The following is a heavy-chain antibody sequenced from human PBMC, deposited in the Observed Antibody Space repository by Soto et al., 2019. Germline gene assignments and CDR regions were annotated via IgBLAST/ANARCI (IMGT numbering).Heavy chain of an antibody. CDR1: GYTFTNND. D-gene: IGHD1-26*01. CDR3: ARHGPPIVGATRGGFDH. J-gene: IGHJ4*02. V-gene: IGHV5-51*01. Sequence: KVSCKASGYTFTNNDINWVRQMPGKGLEWMGIIYPGDSDTRYSPSFQGQVTISADKSISTAYLQWSSLKASDTAMYYCARHGPPIVGATRGGFDHWGQGTLVTVS. CDR2: IYPGDSDT.